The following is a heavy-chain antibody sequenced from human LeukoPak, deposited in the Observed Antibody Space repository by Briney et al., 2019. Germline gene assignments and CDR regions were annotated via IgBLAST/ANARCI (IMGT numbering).Heavy chain of an antibody. V-gene: IGHV3-30*18. Sequence: PGGSLRLSCAASGFTFSSYGMHWVRQAPGKGLEWVAVISYDGSNKYYADSVKGRFTISRDNSKNTPYLQMNSLRAEDTAVYYCAKEATYYDILTGYRNEYYFDYWGQGTLVTVSS. CDR1: GFTFSSYG. J-gene: IGHJ4*02. D-gene: IGHD3-9*01. CDR2: ISYDGSNK. CDR3: AKEATYYDILTGYRNEYYFDY.